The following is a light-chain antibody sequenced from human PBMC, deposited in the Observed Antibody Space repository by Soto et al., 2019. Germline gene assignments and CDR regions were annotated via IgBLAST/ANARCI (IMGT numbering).Light chain of an antibody. J-gene: IGLJ2*01. Sequence: QSVLTQPRSVSGSPGQSVTISCTGTSSDVGGYNYVSWYQQHPGKAPKLMIYDVSKRPSGVPDRFSGSKSGNTASLTISGLQAEDEADYYRCSYAGSYTSVVFGGGTQLTVL. CDR1: SSDVGGYNY. CDR3: CSYAGSYTSVV. CDR2: DVS. V-gene: IGLV2-11*01.